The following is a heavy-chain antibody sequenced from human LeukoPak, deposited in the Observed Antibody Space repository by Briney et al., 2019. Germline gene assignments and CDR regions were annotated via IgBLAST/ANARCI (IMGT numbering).Heavy chain of an antibody. Sequence: ASVKVSCKASGYTFTGYYIHWVRQAPGQGLEWMGWVTPNSGDTNYAQRFQGRVTMTRDASISTAYMELSRLTSDDTAVYHCSRASEVVPAAFYFDSWGQGTLVTVSS. CDR2: VTPNSGDT. D-gene: IGHD2-2*01. CDR3: SRASEVVPAAFYFDS. V-gene: IGHV1-2*02. CDR1: GYTFTGYY. J-gene: IGHJ4*02.